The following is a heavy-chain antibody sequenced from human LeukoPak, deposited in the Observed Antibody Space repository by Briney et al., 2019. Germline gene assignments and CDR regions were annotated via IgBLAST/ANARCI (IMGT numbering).Heavy chain of an antibody. CDR3: AIHRTSPRNIAVAGSFDY. D-gene: IGHD6-19*01. Sequence: SVKVSCKASGGTFSSYAISWVRQAPGQGLEWMGGIIPIFGAANYAQKFQGRVTITTDESTSTAYMELSSLRSEDTAVYYCAIHRTSPRNIAVAGSFDYWGQGTLVTVSS. V-gene: IGHV1-69*05. CDR2: IIPIFGAA. CDR1: GGTFSSYA. J-gene: IGHJ4*02.